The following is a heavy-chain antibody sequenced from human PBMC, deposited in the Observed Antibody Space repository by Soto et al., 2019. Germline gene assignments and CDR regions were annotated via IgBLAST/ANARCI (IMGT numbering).Heavy chain of an antibody. CDR3: ARTAAAGKYYYGMDV. V-gene: IGHV5-51*01. J-gene: IGHJ6*02. CDR2: IYPGDSDT. D-gene: IGHD6-13*01. Sequence: GESLKISCKGSGYNFTNYWIVWVRQMPGKGLESMGIIYPGDSDTRYSPSFQGQVTISADKSISTAYLQWSSLKASDTAMYYCARTAAAGKYYYGMDVWGQGTTVTVSS. CDR1: GYNFTNYW.